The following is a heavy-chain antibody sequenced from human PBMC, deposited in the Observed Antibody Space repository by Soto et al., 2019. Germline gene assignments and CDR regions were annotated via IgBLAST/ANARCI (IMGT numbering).Heavy chain of an antibody. CDR2: IGAARDP. J-gene: IGHJ6*02. CDR1: GFSFSYYD. Sequence: PGGSLRLSCVASGFSFSYYDMHWVGQFPGRGLEWVSAIGAARDPYYLGSVKGRFSISRENAKNSVYLQMNDLRAGDSAVYYCARAYTGRLPRRADYYYAMDVWGQGTTVTVSS. V-gene: IGHV3-13*04. D-gene: IGHD2-2*02. CDR3: ARAYTGRLPRRADYYYAMDV.